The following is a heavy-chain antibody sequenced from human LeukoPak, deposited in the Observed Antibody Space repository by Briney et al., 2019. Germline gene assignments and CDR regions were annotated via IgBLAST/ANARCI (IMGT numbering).Heavy chain of an antibody. CDR3: AIRVDCTNGVCYTDWFDP. CDR2: MNPNSGNT. Sequence: ASVKVSCKASGYTFTSYDINWVRQATGQGLEWMGWMNPNSGNTGYAQKFQGRVTITRNTSISTAYMELSSLRSEDTAVYYCAIRVDCTNGVCYTDWFDPWGQGTLVTVSS. D-gene: IGHD2-8*01. J-gene: IGHJ5*02. V-gene: IGHV1-8*03. CDR1: GYTFTSYD.